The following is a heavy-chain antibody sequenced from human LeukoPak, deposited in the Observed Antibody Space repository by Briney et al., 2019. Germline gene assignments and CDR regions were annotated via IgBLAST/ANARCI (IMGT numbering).Heavy chain of an antibody. CDR3: ARFRAMVSYYFDY. D-gene: IGHD5-18*01. V-gene: IGHV5-51*01. J-gene: IGHJ4*02. CDR1: GYSFTSYW. Sequence: GEPLKISCKGSGYSFTSYWIGWVRQMPGKGLEWMGIIYPGDSDTRYSPSFQGQVTISANKSISTAYLQWSSLKASDTAMYYCARFRAMVSYYFDYWGQGTLVTVSS. CDR2: IYPGDSDT.